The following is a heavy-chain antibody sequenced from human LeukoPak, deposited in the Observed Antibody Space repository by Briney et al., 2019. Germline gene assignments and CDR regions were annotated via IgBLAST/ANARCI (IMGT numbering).Heavy chain of an antibody. CDR2: INTDGSST. Sequence: GGSLRLSCAASGFTFSSYWMHWVRQAPGKGLVWVSRINTDGSSTSYADSVKGRFTISRDNAKNTLYLQMNSLRAEDTAVYYCAREAPDFWSGYYLTYYFDYWGQGTLVTVSS. D-gene: IGHD3-3*01. J-gene: IGHJ4*02. V-gene: IGHV3-74*01. CDR3: AREAPDFWSGYYLTYYFDY. CDR1: GFTFSSYW.